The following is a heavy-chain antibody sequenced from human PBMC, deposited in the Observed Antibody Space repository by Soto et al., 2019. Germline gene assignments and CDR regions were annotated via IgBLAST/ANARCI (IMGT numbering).Heavy chain of an antibody. J-gene: IGHJ4*02. Sequence: SETMSVTCTVSDGHVISLGYYWSWIRQPPGKGLEWIGYIYYIATTNYNPSLKSRVTISVDTSKNQFSLKLSSVTAADTAVYYCARGFRGNHYDSSGYYPFDYWGQGTLVTVSS. CDR3: ARGFRGNHYDSSGYYPFDY. D-gene: IGHD3-22*01. CDR1: DGHVISLGYY. CDR2: IYYIATT. V-gene: IGHV4-61*08.